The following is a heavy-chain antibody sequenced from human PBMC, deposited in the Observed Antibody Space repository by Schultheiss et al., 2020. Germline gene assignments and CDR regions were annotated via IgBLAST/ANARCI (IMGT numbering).Heavy chain of an antibody. CDR3: ARDWPYSSSWYGVYGMDV. Sequence: SETLSLTCTVSGGSISSSSYYWSWIRQPPGKGLEWIGYIYYSGSTNYNPSLKSRVTISVDTSKNQFSLKLSSVTAADTAVYYCARDWPYSSSWYGVYGMDVWGQGTTVTVSS. V-gene: IGHV4-61*01. CDR2: IYYSGST. D-gene: IGHD6-13*01. CDR1: GGSISSSSYY. J-gene: IGHJ6*02.